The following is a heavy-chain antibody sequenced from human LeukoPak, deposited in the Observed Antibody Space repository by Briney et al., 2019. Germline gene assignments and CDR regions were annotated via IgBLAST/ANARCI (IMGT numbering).Heavy chain of an antibody. J-gene: IGHJ6*03. D-gene: IGHD5-18*01. CDR3: AKVSLDTAMVTRYYYYYMDV. CDR2: ISGSGGST. CDR1: GSTFSSYA. Sequence: GGSLRLSCAASGSTFSSYAVSWVRQAPGKGLEWVSAISGSGGSTYYADSVKGRFTISRDNSKNTLYLQMNSLRAEDTAVYYCAKVSLDTAMVTRYYYYYMDVWGKGTTVTVSS. V-gene: IGHV3-23*01.